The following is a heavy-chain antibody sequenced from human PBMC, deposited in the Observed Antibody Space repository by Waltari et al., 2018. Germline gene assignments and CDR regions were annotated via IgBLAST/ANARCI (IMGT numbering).Heavy chain of an antibody. CDR3: ARWAYYDFWSGYYGDAFDI. J-gene: IGHJ3*02. CDR2: IIPILGIA. CDR1: GGTFSSYT. Sequence: QVQLVQSGAEVKKPGSSVKVSCKASGGTFSSYTIRWVRQAPGQGLEWMGRIIPILGIANYAQKFQGRVTITADKSTSTAYMELSSLRSEDTAVYYCARWAYYDFWSGYYGDAFDIWGQGTMVTVSS. V-gene: IGHV1-69*02. D-gene: IGHD3-3*01.